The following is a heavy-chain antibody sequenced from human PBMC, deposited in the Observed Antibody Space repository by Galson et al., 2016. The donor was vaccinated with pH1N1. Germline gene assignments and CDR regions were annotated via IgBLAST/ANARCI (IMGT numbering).Heavy chain of an antibody. D-gene: IGHD3-22*01. CDR2: IMPIFDKP. J-gene: IGHJ2*01. CDR3: ARGGGNYYQTYLYFNL. V-gene: IGHV1-69*05. Sequence: SVKVSCKASGDIFINYPISWVRQAPGQGLEWMGGIMPIFDKPTYAQKCQGRVKITTDKSTSTTYMVRTSLRSEDTAVYYCARGGGNYYQTYLYFNLWGRGTLVTVSS. CDR1: GDIFINYP.